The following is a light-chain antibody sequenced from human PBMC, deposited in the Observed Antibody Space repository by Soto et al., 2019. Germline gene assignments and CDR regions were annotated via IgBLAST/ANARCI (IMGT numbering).Light chain of an antibody. V-gene: IGLV2-14*03. J-gene: IGLJ2*01. CDR3: SSYTRSDTLI. Sequence: QSALTQPASVSGSPGQSITISCTGTINDIGGYNYVSGYQQHPGKVPKLLIYDVSNRPSGVSGRFSGSKSGNTASLTIAGLQADDEADYHCSSYTRSDTLIFGGGTKLTVL. CDR1: INDIGGYNY. CDR2: DVS.